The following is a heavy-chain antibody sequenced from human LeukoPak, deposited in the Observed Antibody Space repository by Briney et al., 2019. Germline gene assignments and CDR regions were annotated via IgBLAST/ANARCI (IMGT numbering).Heavy chain of an antibody. CDR3: ARDHHGLD. V-gene: IGHV3-21*01. CDR1: GFTFSSDW. J-gene: IGHJ4*02. D-gene: IGHD3/OR15-3a*01. CDR2: ISSSSSYI. Sequence: GGSLRLSCAVSGFTFSSDWMIWVRQAPGKGLEWVSSISSSSSYIYYADSVKGRFTISRDNAKNSLSLQMNSLRAEDTAVYYCARDHHGLDWGQGTLVTVSS.